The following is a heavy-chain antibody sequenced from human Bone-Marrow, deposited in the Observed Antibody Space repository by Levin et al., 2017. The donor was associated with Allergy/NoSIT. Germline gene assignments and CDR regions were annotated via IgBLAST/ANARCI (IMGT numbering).Heavy chain of an antibody. CDR1: GYSFTSYT. D-gene: IGHD3-22*01. J-gene: IGHJ6*02. CDR3: ARDIRNYYDPDYYGMDV. V-gene: IGHV1-3*01. Sequence: GASVKVSCKASGYSFTSYTMHWLRQAPGQRLDWMGWINAGNGNTKYSQKFQGRVTITWDTSASTAYMDLSSLRSEDTAVYYCARDIRNYYDPDYYGMDVWGQGTAVTVSS. CDR2: INAGNGNT.